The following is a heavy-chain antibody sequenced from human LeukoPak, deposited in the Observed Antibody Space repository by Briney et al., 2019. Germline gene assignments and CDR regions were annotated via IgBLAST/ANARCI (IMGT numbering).Heavy chain of an antibody. J-gene: IGHJ4*02. CDR1: GFTFSSYW. Sequence: GGSLRLSCAASGFTFSSYWMSWVRQAPGKGLEWVANIKQDGSEKYYVDSVKGRFTISRDNAKNSLYLQMNSLRAEDTAVYYCARDDYYGSGSYYKSSYYFDYWGQGTLVTVSS. CDR2: IKQDGSEK. V-gene: IGHV3-7*01. CDR3: ARDDYYGSGSYYKSSYYFDY. D-gene: IGHD3-10*01.